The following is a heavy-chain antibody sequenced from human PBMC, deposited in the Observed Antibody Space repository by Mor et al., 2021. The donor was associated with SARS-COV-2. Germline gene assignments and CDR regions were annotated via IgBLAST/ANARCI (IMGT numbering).Heavy chain of an antibody. Sequence: GFHWVRQAPGKGLEWVAMMWFDDSHKFYADSVKGRFTISRDNSKNTVYLQMNSLRVEDTAFYYCTRESLANVPFDYWGQGNL. J-gene: IGHJ4*02. CDR2: MWFDDSHK. D-gene: IGHD6-6*01. CDR3: TRESLANVPFDY. CDR1: G. V-gene: IGHV3-33*01.